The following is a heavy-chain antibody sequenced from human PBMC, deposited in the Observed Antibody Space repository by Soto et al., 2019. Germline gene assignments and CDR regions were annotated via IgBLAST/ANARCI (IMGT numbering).Heavy chain of an antibody. D-gene: IGHD3-10*01. CDR1: GGSIGSYY. V-gene: IGHV4-59*01. CDR3: AREHYGHDYVDY. J-gene: IGHJ4*01. Sequence: ERLSLACTVSGGSIGSYYWGWVRQPPGKGLEWIGYIYYTGSTNHNPSLKSRVTISVDTSKNQFSLKLSSVTAADTAVYDCAREHYGHDYVDYWGIATLVPVS. CDR2: IYYTGST.